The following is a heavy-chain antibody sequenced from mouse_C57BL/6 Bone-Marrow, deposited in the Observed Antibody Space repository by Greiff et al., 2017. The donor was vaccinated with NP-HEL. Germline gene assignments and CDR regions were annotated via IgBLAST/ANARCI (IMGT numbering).Heavy chain of an antibody. V-gene: IGHV1-61*01. Sequence: VQLQQPGAELVRPGSSVKLSCKASGYTFTSYWMDWVKQRPGQGLEWIGYIYPSDSETHYNQKFKDKATLTVDKSSSTAYMQLSSLTSEDSAVYYCARGGVYYFDYWGQGTTLTVSS. CDR2: IYPSDSET. CDR1: GYTFTSYW. CDR3: ARGGVYYFDY. J-gene: IGHJ2*01.